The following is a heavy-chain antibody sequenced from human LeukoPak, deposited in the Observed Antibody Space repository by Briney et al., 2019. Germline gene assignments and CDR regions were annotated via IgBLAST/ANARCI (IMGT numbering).Heavy chain of an antibody. CDR1: GGTFSSYA. J-gene: IGHJ4*02. CDR3: AREIGGSYYLYYFDY. Sequence: EASVKVSCKASGGTFSSYAISWVRQATGQGLEWMGWMNPNSGNTGYAQKFQGRVTITRNTSISTAYMELSSLRSEDTAVYYCAREIGGSYYLYYFDYWGQGTLVTVSS. V-gene: IGHV1-8*03. CDR2: MNPNSGNT. D-gene: IGHD1-26*01.